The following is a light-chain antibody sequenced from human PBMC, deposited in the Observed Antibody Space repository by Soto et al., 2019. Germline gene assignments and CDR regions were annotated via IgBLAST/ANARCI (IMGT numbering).Light chain of an antibody. CDR1: QSVGSNY. V-gene: IGKV3-20*01. Sequence: IRLKQFPGALSLSPGERATLSCRASQSVGSNYLAWYQQRPGQPPNLLIFGASHRAPDIPDRFSGSGSGTDFTLTISRLEPEDFAVYYCQQYGSSIQTFGQGTKVDI. CDR2: GAS. CDR3: QQYGSSIQT. J-gene: IGKJ1*01.